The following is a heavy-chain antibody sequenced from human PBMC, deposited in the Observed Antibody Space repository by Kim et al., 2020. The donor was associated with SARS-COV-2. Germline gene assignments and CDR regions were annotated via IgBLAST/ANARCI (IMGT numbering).Heavy chain of an antibody. Sequence: GGSLRLSCAASGFTFSSYAMSWVRQAPGKGLEWVSAISGSGGSTYYADSVKGRFTISRDNSKNTLYLQMNSLRAEDTAVYYCAKEQYCSSTSCYWDYYYYGMDVWGQGTTVTVSS. CDR1: GFTFSSYA. CDR3: AKEQYCSSTSCYWDYYYYGMDV. D-gene: IGHD2-2*01. V-gene: IGHV3-23*01. J-gene: IGHJ6*02. CDR2: ISGSGGST.